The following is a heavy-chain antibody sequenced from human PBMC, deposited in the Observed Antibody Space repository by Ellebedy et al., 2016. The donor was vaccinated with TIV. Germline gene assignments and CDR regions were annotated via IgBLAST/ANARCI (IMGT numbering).Heavy chain of an antibody. D-gene: IGHD1-20*01. J-gene: IGHJ4*02. Sequence: MPSETLSLTCTVSGGSISNNNFHRGWIRQSPGKGLEWIGIIHYDGTTHYNPSLKSRVTISADTSKNQFSLKLSSVTAADTAVYYCVSYNWGTGSFDYWGQGTLVTVSS. CDR2: IHYDGTT. CDR1: GGSISNNNFH. CDR3: VSYNWGTGSFDY. V-gene: IGHV4-39*01.